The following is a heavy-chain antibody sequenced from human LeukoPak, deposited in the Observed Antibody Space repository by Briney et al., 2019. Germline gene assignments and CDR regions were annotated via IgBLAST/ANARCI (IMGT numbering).Heavy chain of an antibody. CDR1: GGTFSSYA. J-gene: IGHJ4*02. V-gene: IGHV1-2*02. CDR2: INPNSGGT. Sequence: GASVKVSCKASGGTFSSYAISWVRQAPGQGLEWMGWINPNSGGTNYAQKFQGRVTMTRDTSISTAYMELSRLRSDDTAVYYCAREGVDGSGSYIDYWGQGTLVTVSS. CDR3: AREGVDGSGSYIDY. D-gene: IGHD3-10*01.